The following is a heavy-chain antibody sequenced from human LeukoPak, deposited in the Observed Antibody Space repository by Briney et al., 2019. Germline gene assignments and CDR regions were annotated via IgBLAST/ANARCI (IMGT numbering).Heavy chain of an antibody. J-gene: IGHJ4*02. Sequence: PGGSLRLSCAASGFTFSSYSMNWVRQAPGKGLEWVSSISSSSSYIYYADSVKGRFTISRDNAKNSLYLQMNSLRAEDTAVYYCARADLVGAEYYFDYWGQGTLVTVSS. V-gene: IGHV3-21*01. CDR1: GFTFSSYS. CDR3: ARADLVGAEYYFDY. D-gene: IGHD1-26*01. CDR2: ISSSSSYI.